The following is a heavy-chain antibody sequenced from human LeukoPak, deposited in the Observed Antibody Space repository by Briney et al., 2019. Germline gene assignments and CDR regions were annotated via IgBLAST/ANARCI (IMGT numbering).Heavy chain of an antibody. CDR2: FIPVFRTA. CDR3: VRDKGLTGDSCAFDI. V-gene: IGHV1-69*05. Sequence: SVKVSCKASGDTSDTYAISWVRQAPGQGLEWMGGFIPVFRTANYARKFQDRVTITMDESTNTDYMEMSSLISEDTAVYYCVRDKGLTGDSCAFDIWGQGTMVTVSS. CDR1: GDTSDTYA. J-gene: IGHJ3*02. D-gene: IGHD1-20*01.